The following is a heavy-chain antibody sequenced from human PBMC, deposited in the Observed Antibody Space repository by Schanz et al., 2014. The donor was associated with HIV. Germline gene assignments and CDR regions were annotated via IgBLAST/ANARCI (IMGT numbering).Heavy chain of an antibody. CDR3: ARGGRYRGYDFPPHYYYGMDV. CDR2: IYYSGNT. CDR1: GDSISGGGYY. V-gene: IGHV4-31*03. Sequence: QVQLQESGPGLVKPSQTLSLTCTVSGDSISGGGYYWSWIRQHPGKGLEWIGYIYYSGNTYYNPSLTSRLTMSVDTSKKQFSLKLSSVTAADTAVYYCARGGRYRGYDFPPHYYYGMDVWGQGTTVTVSS. D-gene: IGHD5-12*01. J-gene: IGHJ6*02.